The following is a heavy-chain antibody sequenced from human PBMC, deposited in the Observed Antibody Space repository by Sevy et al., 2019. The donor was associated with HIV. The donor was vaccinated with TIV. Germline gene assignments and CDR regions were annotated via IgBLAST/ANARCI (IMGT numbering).Heavy chain of an antibody. CDR1: GFSFSSYG. Sequence: GGSLRLSCAASGFSFSSYGMHWVRQAPGKGLEWVALVWYDGSDKYYADSVKGRFTISRDNSKNTLYLQMISLRVEDTAVYYCARDSGLQLFRYWGQGTLVTVSS. J-gene: IGHJ4*02. V-gene: IGHV3-33*01. D-gene: IGHD1-1*01. CDR3: ARDSGLQLFRY. CDR2: VWYDGSDK.